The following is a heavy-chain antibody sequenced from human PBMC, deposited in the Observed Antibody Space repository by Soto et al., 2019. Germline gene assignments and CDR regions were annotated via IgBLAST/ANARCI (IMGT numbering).Heavy chain of an antibody. D-gene: IGHD3-10*01. CDR3: AKGFYGSGSYYNERPFDS. Sequence: PGGSLRLSCAASGFTFSNYAISWVRQTPGKGLEWVSVISGSGDFTYYADSVKGRFTISRDNPKNTIYLQMNSLRAEDTAVYYCAKGFYGSGSYYNERPFDSWGQGTLVTVSS. V-gene: IGHV3-23*01. CDR2: ISGSGDFT. J-gene: IGHJ4*02. CDR1: GFTFSNYA.